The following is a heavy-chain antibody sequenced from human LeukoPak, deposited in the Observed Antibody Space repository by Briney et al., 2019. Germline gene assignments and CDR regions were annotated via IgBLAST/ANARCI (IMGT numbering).Heavy chain of an antibody. CDR1: GGSISSYY. CDR3: ARARGYSGYDI. J-gene: IGHJ4*02. CDR2: IYYSGST. D-gene: IGHD5-12*01. V-gene: IGHV4-39*07. Sequence: SETLSLTCTVSGGSISSYYWGWIRQPPGKGLEWIGSIYYSGSTYYNPSLKSRVTISVDTSKNQFSLKLSSVTAADTAVYYCARARGYSGYDIWGQGTLVTVSS.